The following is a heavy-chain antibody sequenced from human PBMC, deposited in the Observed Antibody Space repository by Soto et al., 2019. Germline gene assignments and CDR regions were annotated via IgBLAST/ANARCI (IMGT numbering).Heavy chain of an antibody. J-gene: IGHJ6*02. CDR1: GYSFTNYV. CDR2: ISNYNGNS. V-gene: IGHV1-18*01. CDR3: ARGLYNDFHVPWYGMDV. D-gene: IGHD3-3*01. Sequence: QVQLVQSGGEVKKPGASVKVSCKASGYSFTNYVINWVRQAPGQGFEWTGWISNYNGNSKYAEDVQDRITMTTDPFKNITYMELRSLRSDDTAVYFCARGLYNDFHVPWYGMDVWGQGTTVTVSS.